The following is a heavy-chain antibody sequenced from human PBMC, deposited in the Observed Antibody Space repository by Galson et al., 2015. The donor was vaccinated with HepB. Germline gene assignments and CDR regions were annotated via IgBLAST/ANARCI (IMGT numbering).Heavy chain of an antibody. V-gene: IGHV1-69*02. D-gene: IGHD3-22*01. J-gene: IGHJ3*02. CDR3: ARSSGAMIVVEPKGNAFDI. Sequence: SVKVSCKASGGTFSSYTISWVRQAPGQGLEWMGRIIPILGIANYAQKFQGRVTITADKSTSTAYMELSSLRSEDTAVYYCARSSGAMIVVEPKGNAFDIWGQGTMVTVSS. CDR2: IIPILGIA. CDR1: GGTFSSYT.